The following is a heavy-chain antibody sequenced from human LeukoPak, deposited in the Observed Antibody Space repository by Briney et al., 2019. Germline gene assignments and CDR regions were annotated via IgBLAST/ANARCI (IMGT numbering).Heavy chain of an antibody. Sequence: SETLSLTCTVSGGSISSGGYYWSWIRQHPGKGLEWIGYIYYSGSTYYNPSLKSRVTISVDTSKNQFSLELSSVTAADTAVYYCAREYYDSSGYSAFDPWGQGTLVTVSS. J-gene: IGHJ5*02. CDR1: GGSISSGGYY. CDR3: AREYYDSSGYSAFDP. V-gene: IGHV4-31*03. D-gene: IGHD3-22*01. CDR2: IYYSGST.